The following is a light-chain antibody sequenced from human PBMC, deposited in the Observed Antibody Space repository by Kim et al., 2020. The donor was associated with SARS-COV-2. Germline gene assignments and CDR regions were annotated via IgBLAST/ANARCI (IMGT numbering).Light chain of an antibody. J-gene: IGLJ3*02. CDR1: SSDVGSNNH. V-gene: IGLV2-8*01. CDR3: CSYADSFSWV. Sequence: GQSVPISCTGTSSDVGSNNHVSWYQQYPGKAPKLMILEVSKRPSGVPDRFSGSRSGNTASLTVSGLQAEDEADYYCCSYADSFSWVFGGGTQLTVL. CDR2: EVS.